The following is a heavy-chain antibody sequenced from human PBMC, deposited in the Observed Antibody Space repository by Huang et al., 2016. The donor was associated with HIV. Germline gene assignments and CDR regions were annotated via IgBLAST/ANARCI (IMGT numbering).Heavy chain of an antibody. J-gene: IGHJ6*02. CDR1: GASFTGNY. Sequence: QVHLQQWGAGLLKPSETLTLTCAVSGASFTGNYWTWIRPTPGKGLEWIGEINDSGATMYNPSLESRVTISMDRSKNQFALGLSSMTAADTAVYYCARQWVLLDYLMGMDVWGQGTTVIVSS. V-gene: IGHV4-34*01. CDR2: INDSGAT. D-gene: IGHD3-3*01. CDR3: ARQWVLLDYLMGMDV.